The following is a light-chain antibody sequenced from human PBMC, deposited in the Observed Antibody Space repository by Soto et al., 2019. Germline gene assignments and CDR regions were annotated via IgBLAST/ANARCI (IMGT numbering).Light chain of an antibody. J-gene: IGKJ1*01. Sequence: DVQVTQSPSNLSASVGDRVTITCRASQSISSYLHWYQQKQGKAHKXLIYATSNLQSGVPSRFSASGSGTDFTIKLNSPQPEDGETYYCQQGYSTPWTFGQGTKVDTK. CDR2: ATS. CDR3: QQGYSTPWT. CDR1: QSISSY. V-gene: IGKV1-39*01.